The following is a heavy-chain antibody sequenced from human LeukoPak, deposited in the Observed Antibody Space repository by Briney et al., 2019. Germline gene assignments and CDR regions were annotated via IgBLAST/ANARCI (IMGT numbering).Heavy chain of an antibody. CDR1: GFTFSSYA. V-gene: IGHV3-NL1*01. Sequence: GRSLRLSCAASGFTFSSYAMHWVRQAPGKGLEWVSVIYSGGSTYYADSVKGRFTISRDNSKNTLYLQMNSLRAEDTAVYYCAKGEYYGSGSYYNDDPLDYWGQGTLVTVSS. CDR3: AKGEYYGSGSYYNDDPLDY. J-gene: IGHJ4*02. CDR2: IYSGGST. D-gene: IGHD3-10*01.